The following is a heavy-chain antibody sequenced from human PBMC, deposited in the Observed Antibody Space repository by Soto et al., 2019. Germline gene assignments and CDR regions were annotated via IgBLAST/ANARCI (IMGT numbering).Heavy chain of an antibody. V-gene: IGHV4-59*12. CDR3: ARDGTTVTTGSRGGFDY. Sequence: SETLSLTCSVSGGSINSYYWSWIRQSPGKGLEWIGYIFYSGSTKYNPSLKSRVTISVDTSKNQFSLKLSSVTAADTAVYYCARDGTTVTTGSRGGFDYWGQGTLVTVSS. J-gene: IGHJ4*02. CDR1: GGSINSYY. CDR2: IFYSGST. D-gene: IGHD4-17*01.